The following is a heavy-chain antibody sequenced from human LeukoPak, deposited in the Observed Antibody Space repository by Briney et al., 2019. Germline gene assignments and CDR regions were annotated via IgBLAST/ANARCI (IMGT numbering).Heavy chain of an antibody. Sequence: GGSLRLSCAASGFTFRNYDMSWVRQAPGKGLEWVSYISSSGSSIYYADSVKGRFTISRDNAKKSLYLQMHSLRAEDTAVYYCARDSHKFDSSGYYPDAFDIWGRGTMVTVSS. CDR1: GFTFRNYD. D-gene: IGHD3-22*01. CDR3: ARDSHKFDSSGYYPDAFDI. CDR2: ISSSGSSI. V-gene: IGHV3-48*03. J-gene: IGHJ3*02.